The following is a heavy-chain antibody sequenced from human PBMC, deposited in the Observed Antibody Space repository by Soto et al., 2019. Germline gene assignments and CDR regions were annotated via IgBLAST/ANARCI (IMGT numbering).Heavy chain of an antibody. J-gene: IGHJ4*02. CDR3: AKDAYSSGWYGLPLDY. Sequence: GGSLRLSCAASGFTFSSYGMHWVRQAPGKGLEWVAVISYDGSNKYYADSVKGRFTISRDNSKNTLYLQMNSLRAEDTAVYYCAKDAYSSGWYGLPLDYWGQGTLVTVSS. V-gene: IGHV3-30*18. CDR2: ISYDGSNK. D-gene: IGHD6-19*01. CDR1: GFTFSSYG.